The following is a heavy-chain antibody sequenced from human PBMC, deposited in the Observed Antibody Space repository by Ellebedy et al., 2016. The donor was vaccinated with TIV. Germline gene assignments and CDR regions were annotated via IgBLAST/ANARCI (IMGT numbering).Heavy chain of an antibody. Sequence: AASVKVSCKASGYSFISDDISTGITWVRQVPGQGLEWMGWISGSSGNTDYAQMFQGRVSMTRDTSTTTAYMELRSLTSDDTAVYYCARDRVAIDSFYGLDVWGQGTTVTVSS. J-gene: IGHJ6*02. CDR2: ISGSSGNT. CDR1: GYSFISDDISTG. V-gene: IGHV1-18*01. CDR3: ARDRVAIDSFYGLDV. D-gene: IGHD2-21*01.